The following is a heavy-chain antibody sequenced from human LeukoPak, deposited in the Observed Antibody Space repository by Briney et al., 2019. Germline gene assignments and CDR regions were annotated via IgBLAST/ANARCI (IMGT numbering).Heavy chain of an antibody. J-gene: IGHJ4*02. CDR2: INHNGNVN. CDR3: ARDGRPLDY. CDR1: GFTFSSYW. V-gene: IGHV3-7*03. Sequence: GGSLRLSCAASGFTFSSYWMNWARQAPGKGLEWVASINHNGNVNYYVDSVKGRFTISRDNAKNSLYLQMSNLRAEDTAVYYCARDGRPLDYWGREPWSPSRQ.